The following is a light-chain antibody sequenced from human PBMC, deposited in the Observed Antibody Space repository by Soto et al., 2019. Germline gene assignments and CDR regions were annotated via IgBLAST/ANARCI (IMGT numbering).Light chain of an antibody. CDR1: QSVSSN. CDR2: GAS. Sequence: SRRFSQSVSSNLAWYQQKPGQAPRLLIYGASIRATGISDRFSGSGSGTEVTVIIINLSSEDSGALSCHEATSSAAGKLGRGTKVAIK. CDR3: HEATSSAAGK. J-gene: IGKJ1*01. V-gene: IGKV3-15*01.